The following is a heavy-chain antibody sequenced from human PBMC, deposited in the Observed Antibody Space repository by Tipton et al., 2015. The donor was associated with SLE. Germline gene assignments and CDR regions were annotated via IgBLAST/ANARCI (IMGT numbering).Heavy chain of an antibody. CDR1: GGSISSYY. V-gene: IGHV4-4*07. Sequence: TLSLTCTVSGGSISSYYWSWIRQPAGKGLEWIGRIYTSGSTNYNPSLKSRVTISVDTSKNQFSLKLSSVTAADTAVYYCARLGRGYSYGYSSNYWGQGTLVTVSS. CDR2: IYTSGST. D-gene: IGHD5-18*01. J-gene: IGHJ4*02. CDR3: ARLGRGYSYGYSSNY.